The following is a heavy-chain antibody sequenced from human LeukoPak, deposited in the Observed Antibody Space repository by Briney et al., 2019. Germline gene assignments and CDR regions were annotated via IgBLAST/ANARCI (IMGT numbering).Heavy chain of an antibody. V-gene: IGHV3-74*01. J-gene: IGHJ3*02. D-gene: IGHD3-3*01. CDR2: INSDGSST. CDR3: ARDEDWSGYYGAFDI. CDR1: GFTFSINW. Sequence: GGSLRLSCAASGFTFSINWMHWVRQAPGKGLVWVSRINSDGSSTSYADSVKGRFTISRDNAKNTLYLQMNSLRAEDTAVYYCARDEDWSGYYGAFDIWGQGTMVTVSS.